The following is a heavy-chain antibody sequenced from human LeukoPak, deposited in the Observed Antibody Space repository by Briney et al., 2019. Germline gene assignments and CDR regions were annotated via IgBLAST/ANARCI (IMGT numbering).Heavy chain of an antibody. J-gene: IGHJ3*02. CDR1: GYTFTSYD. CDR3: ARDEFYGSASAGDDGFDM. D-gene: IGHD3-10*01. CDR2: ISGYNGNT. Sequence: AAVKVCCKASGYTFTSYDINWVREAPGQGLEGVGGISGYNGNTKYAKKFQGRVTMTRDTSTNTAYMELRSLRYDDTGVYYCARDEFYGSASAGDDGFDMWGQGTMVTVS. V-gene: IGHV1-18*01.